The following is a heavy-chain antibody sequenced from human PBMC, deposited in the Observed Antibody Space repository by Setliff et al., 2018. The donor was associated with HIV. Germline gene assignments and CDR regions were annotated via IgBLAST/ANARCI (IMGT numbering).Heavy chain of an antibody. J-gene: IGHJ4*02. D-gene: IGHD5-12*01. CDR3: ARLGESGYDFRGFFDF. Sequence: LSLTCTVSGDYIGSRAYYWAWIRQPPGKGLEWIATIYYTGNSYHNPSLQSRVSISVDTSNNQFSPKLHSVSTSDRGVYFCARLGESGYDFRGFFDFWGPGMLVTVSS. V-gene: IGHV4-39*01. CDR1: GDYIGSRAYY. CDR2: IYYTGNS.